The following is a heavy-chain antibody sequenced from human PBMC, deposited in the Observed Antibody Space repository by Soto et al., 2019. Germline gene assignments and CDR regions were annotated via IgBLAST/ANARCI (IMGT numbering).Heavy chain of an antibody. CDR1: GYTFTSYA. D-gene: IGHD2-2*01. CDR2: INAGNGNT. CDR3: ARDFSGYCSSTSCLAYYYYYMDV. J-gene: IGHJ6*03. V-gene: IGHV1-3*01. Sequence: ASVKVSCKASGYTFTSYAMHWVRQAPGQRLEWMGWINAGNGNTKYSQKFQGRVTITRDTSASTAYMELSSLRSEDTAVYYCARDFSGYCSSTSCLAYYYYYMDVWGKGTTVTVSS.